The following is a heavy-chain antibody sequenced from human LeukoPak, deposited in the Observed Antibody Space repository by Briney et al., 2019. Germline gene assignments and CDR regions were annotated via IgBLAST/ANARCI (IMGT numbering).Heavy chain of an antibody. V-gene: IGHV1-18*01. J-gene: IGHJ5*02. CDR2: ISAYNGNT. D-gene: IGHD6-19*01. Sequence: ASVKVSCKASGYTFTSYGISWVRQAPGQGLEWMVWISAYNGNTNYAQKLQGRATMTTDTPTSTAYMELRSLRSDDAAVYYCARDSSSAGAGTLWFDPWGQGTLVTVSS. CDR1: GYTFTSYG. CDR3: ARDSSSAGAGTLWFDP.